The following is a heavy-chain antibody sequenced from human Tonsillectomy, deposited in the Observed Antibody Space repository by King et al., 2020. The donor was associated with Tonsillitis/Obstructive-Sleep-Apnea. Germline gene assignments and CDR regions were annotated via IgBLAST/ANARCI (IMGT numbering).Heavy chain of an antibody. CDR3: TRTNYYDSGVYYDCYFHY. Sequence: VQLVESGGGLVKPGGSRRLSCAASGFTFSDSYMSWIRQAPGKGLEWVSFISSSNTYTNYADSVKGRFTISRDNAKNSLYLQMNSLRAEDTAVYYGTRTNYYDSGVYYDCYFHYWCQGTLVTVSS. D-gene: IGHD3-22*01. CDR2: ISSSNTYT. V-gene: IGHV3-11*06. J-gene: IGHJ4*02. CDR1: GFTFSDSY.